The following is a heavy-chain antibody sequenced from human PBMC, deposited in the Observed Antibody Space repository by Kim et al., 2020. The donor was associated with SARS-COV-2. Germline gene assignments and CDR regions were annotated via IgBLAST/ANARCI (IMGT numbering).Heavy chain of an antibody. Sequence: GGSLRLSCAASGFTFSSYAMSWVRQAPGKGLEWVSAISGSGGSTYYADSVKGRFTISRDNSKNTLYLQMNSLRAEDTAVYYCAKMSLITMIVVVITGPHAFDIWGQGTMVTVSS. D-gene: IGHD3-22*01. CDR1: GFTFSSYA. V-gene: IGHV3-23*01. CDR3: AKMSLITMIVVVITGPHAFDI. J-gene: IGHJ3*02. CDR2: ISGSGGST.